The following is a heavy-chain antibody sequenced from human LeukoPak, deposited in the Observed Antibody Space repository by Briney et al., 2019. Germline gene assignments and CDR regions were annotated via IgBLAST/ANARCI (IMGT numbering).Heavy chain of an antibody. V-gene: IGHV3-23*01. CDR3: AKVRAYYDILTGYYLPDDY. CDR1: GFTFSSYG. J-gene: IGHJ4*02. Sequence: GGSLRLSCAASGFTFSSYGMSWVRQAPGKGLEWVSAISGSGCSTYYADSVKGRFTISRDNSKNTLYLQMNSLRAEDTAVYYCAKVRAYYDILTGYYLPDDYWGQETLVTVSS. CDR2: ISGSGCST. D-gene: IGHD3-9*01.